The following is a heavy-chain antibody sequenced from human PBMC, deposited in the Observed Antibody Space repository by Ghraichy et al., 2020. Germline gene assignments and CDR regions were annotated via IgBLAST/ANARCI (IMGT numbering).Heavy chain of an antibody. Sequence: SETLSLTCSVSGGSMSGYFWSWIRQSPWKGLVWIGFVDQSGSTTYNPSLKSRVTISLDTSNFQFSLDLGSVTAADTAVYYCARDKSGTYSDYFDHWGQGTQVTVSS. D-gene: IGHD1-26*01. V-gene: IGHV4-59*01. CDR2: VDQSGST. J-gene: IGHJ4*02. CDR1: GGSMSGYF. CDR3: ARDKSGTYSDYFDH.